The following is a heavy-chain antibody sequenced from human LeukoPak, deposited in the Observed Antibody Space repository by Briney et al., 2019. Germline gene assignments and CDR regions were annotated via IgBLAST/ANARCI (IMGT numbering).Heavy chain of an antibody. J-gene: IGHJ4*02. V-gene: IGHV3-23*01. CDR3: ANDEGDDSATFDY. Sequence: PGGSLRLSCAASGFTFSSYAMRWVRQAPGKGLEWVSAISGSGGSTYYADSVKGRFTISRDNSKNTLYLQMNSLRAEDTAVYYCANDEGDDSATFDYCGQGPLVTVSS. D-gene: IGHD2-15*01. CDR1: GFTFSSYA. CDR2: ISGSGGST.